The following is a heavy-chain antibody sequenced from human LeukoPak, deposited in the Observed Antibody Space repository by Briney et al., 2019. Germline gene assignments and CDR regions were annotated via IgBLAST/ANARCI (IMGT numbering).Heavy chain of an antibody. CDR2: ISGSGGST. D-gene: IGHD3-22*01. Sequence: GGSLRLSCAASGFTFSSYAMSWVRQAPAKGLEWVSAISGSGGSTYYADSVKGRFTISRDNSKNTLYLQMSSLRAEDTALYYCGKGRSIGYYYSPFDYWGQGTLVTVSS. CDR1: GFTFSSYA. V-gene: IGHV3-23*01. J-gene: IGHJ4*02. CDR3: GKGRSIGYYYSPFDY.